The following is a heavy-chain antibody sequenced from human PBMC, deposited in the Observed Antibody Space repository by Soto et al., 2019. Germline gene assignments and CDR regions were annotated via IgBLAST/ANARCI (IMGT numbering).Heavy chain of an antibody. CDR1: SGFISSGGYY. V-gene: IGHV4-31*03. J-gene: IGHJ6*02. D-gene: IGHD2-21*01. CDR3: ARRGPQFGSLFPYSGLDV. Sequence: QVPLQESGPGLVKPSQNLSLTCTVSSGFISSGGYYWSWVRQHPGKGLEWVGTIDYTGSAYYNPSLNSRVTISVDTSKNQFSLRLSSVTAADTAVYYCARRGPQFGSLFPYSGLDVWGQGTTVTVSS. CDR2: IDYTGSA.